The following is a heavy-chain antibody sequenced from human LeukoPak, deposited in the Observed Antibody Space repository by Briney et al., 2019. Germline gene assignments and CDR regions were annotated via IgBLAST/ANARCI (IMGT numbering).Heavy chain of an antibody. V-gene: IGHV4-34*01. J-gene: IGHJ5*02. D-gene: IGHD5-18*01. CDR3: ARAKASGYSYGYEGCFDP. Sequence: PSETLSLTCAVYGGSFSGYYWSWIRQPPGRGLEWIGEINHSGSTNYNPSLKSRVTISVDTSKNQFSLKLSSVTAADTAVYYCARAKASGYSYGYEGCFDPWGQGTLVTVSS. CDR1: GGSFSGYY. CDR2: INHSGST.